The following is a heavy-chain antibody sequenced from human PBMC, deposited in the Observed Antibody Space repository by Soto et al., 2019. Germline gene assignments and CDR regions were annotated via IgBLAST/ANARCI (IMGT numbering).Heavy chain of an antibody. Sequence: QVQLVQSGAEMKEPGSSVKVSCKTSGGTFSSSAISWLRQAPGQGLEWMGGIIPLFRTPDFAQKFQGRVTIAAHEATSTAYMELRSLRSEDTAVYYCARDNDRLQLGGNYYYILDVWGQGPTITVSS. CDR2: IIPLFRTP. D-gene: IGHD4-4*01. CDR3: ARDNDRLQLGGNYYYILDV. J-gene: IGHJ6*02. CDR1: GGTFSSSA. V-gene: IGHV1-69*12.